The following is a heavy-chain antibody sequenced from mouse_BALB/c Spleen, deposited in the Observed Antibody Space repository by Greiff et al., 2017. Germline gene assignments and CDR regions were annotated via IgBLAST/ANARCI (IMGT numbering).Heavy chain of an antibody. CDR1: GYSITSDYA. CDR2: ISYSGST. CDR3: ARNGYETYAMDY. J-gene: IGHJ4*01. V-gene: IGHV3-2*02. Sequence: EVMLVESGPGLVKPSQSLSLTCTVTGYSITSDYAWNWIRQFPGNKLEWMGYISYSGSTSYNPSLKSRISITRDTSKNQFFLQLNSVTTEDTATYYCARNGYETYAMDYWGQGTSVTVSS. D-gene: IGHD2-2*01.